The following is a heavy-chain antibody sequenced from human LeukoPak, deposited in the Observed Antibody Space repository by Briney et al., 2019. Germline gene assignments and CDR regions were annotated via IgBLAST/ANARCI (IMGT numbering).Heavy chain of an antibody. CDR1: GFTFSSYW. D-gene: IGHD3/OR15-3a*01. V-gene: IGHV3-74*01. J-gene: IGHJ4*02. Sequence: PGGSLRLSCAASGFTFSSYWMHWVRQAPGKGLVWVSRINTDGSSTIYADSVKGRFTISRDNAKNTLYLQMNSLRAEDTAVYYCARDRDWLPLDYWGQGTLVTVSS. CDR3: ARDRDWLPLDY. CDR2: INTDGSST.